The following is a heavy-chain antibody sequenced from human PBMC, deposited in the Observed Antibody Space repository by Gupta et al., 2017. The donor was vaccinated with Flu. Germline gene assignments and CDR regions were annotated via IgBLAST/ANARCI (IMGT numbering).Heavy chain of an antibody. Sequence: QVQLVESGGGVVQPGRSLRLSCAAAGFTFSSYGLPGVRQAPGKGLEWVAVIWYDGSNKYYADSVKGRFTISRDNSKNTLYLQMNSLRAEDTAVYYCARYCSGGSCSDAFDIWGQGTMVTVSS. V-gene: IGHV3-33*01. J-gene: IGHJ3*02. CDR2: IWYDGSNK. D-gene: IGHD2-15*01. CDR1: GFTFSSYG. CDR3: ARYCSGGSCSDAFDI.